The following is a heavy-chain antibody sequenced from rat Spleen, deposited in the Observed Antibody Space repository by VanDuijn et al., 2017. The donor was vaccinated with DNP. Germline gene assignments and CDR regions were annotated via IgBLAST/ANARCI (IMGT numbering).Heavy chain of an antibody. J-gene: IGHJ2*01. D-gene: IGHD4-4*01. V-gene: IGHV2-16*01. CDR1: GFSLTSYG. Sequence: QVQLKESGPGLVQPSRTLSLTCTVSGFSLTSYGVSWVRQPPGKGLEWIGAIWSGGRTDYNSGLKSRLSISRDTSKSQVLLEMNSLQTEDTAMYFCARRGLGPWGYFGDWGQGVMVTVSS. CDR3: ARRGLGPWGYFGD. CDR2: IWSGGRT.